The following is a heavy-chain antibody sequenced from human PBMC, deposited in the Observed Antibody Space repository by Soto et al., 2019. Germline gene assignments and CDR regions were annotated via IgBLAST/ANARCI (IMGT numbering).Heavy chain of an antibody. V-gene: IGHV4-61*01. CDR1: GGSVSSGSYY. D-gene: IGHD6-13*01. CDR2: IYYSGST. CDR3: ARDRIAAAGTWFGY. J-gene: IGHJ4*02. Sequence: QVQLQESGPGLVKPSETLSLTCTVSGGSVSSGSYYWSWIRQPPGKRLEWIGYIYYSGSTNYNPSLKSRVTISVDTSKKQFSLKLRSVTAADTAVYYCARDRIAAAGTWFGYGGQGTLVTVSS.